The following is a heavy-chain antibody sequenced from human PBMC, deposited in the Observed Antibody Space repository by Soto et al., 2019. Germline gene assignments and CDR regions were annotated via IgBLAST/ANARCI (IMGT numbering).Heavy chain of an antibody. V-gene: IGHV3-30*18. CDR2: ISYDGSNK. CDR1: GFTFRSYG. J-gene: IGHJ4*02. D-gene: IGHD3-3*01. Sequence: PGGSLRLSCAASGFTFRSYGMHWVRQAPGKGLEWVAVISYDGSNKYYADSVKGRFTISRDNSKNTLFLQMNSLRAEDTAVYYCAKPPAEYYDFWSGPTPPPPDYWGQGTLVTVSS. CDR3: AKPPAEYYDFWSGPTPPPPDY.